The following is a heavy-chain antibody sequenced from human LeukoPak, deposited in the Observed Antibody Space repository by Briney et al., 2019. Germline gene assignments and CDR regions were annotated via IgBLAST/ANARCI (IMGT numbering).Heavy chain of an antibody. CDR3: ARVNIVVVTFDY. CDR2: IYHSGST. CDR1: GYSISSGYY. V-gene: IGHV4-38-2*02. J-gene: IGHJ4*02. D-gene: IGHD3-22*01. Sequence: SETLSLTCTVSGYSISSGYYWGWIRQPPGKGLEWIGSIYHSGSTYYNPSLKSRVTTSVDTSKNQFSLKLSSVTAADTAVYYCARVNIVVVTFDYWGQGTLVTVSS.